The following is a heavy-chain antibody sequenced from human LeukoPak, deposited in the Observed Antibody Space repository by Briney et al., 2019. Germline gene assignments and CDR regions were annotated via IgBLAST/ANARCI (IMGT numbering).Heavy chain of an antibody. Sequence: SQTLSLTCTVSGGSISSGGYYWSWIRQHPGKGLEWIGYIYYSGSTYYNPSLKSRVTISVDTSKNQFPLKLSSVTAADTAVYYCARHGVHTELGTYYFEKWGQGTLVTVSS. CDR3: ARHGVHTELGTYYFEK. J-gene: IGHJ4*02. CDR1: GGSISSGGYY. D-gene: IGHD1-1*01. V-gene: IGHV4-31*03. CDR2: IYYSGST.